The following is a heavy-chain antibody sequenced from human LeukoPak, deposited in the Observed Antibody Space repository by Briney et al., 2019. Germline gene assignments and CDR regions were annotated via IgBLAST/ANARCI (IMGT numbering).Heavy chain of an antibody. V-gene: IGHV3-30*02. CDR2: IWYDGSNK. Sequence: GGSLRLSCAASGFTFSSYGMHWVRQAPGKGLEWVAVIWYDGSNKYYADSVKGRFTISRDNSKNTLYLQMNSLRPEDTAVYYCTKDLGTEYNIFDYWGQGTLVTVSS. CDR1: GFTFSSYG. J-gene: IGHJ4*02. CDR3: TKDLGTEYNIFDY. D-gene: IGHD3-9*01.